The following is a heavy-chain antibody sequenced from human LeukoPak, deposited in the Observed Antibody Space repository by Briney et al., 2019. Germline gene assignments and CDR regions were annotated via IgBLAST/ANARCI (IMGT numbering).Heavy chain of an antibody. CDR1: GFTFSSYS. D-gene: IGHD6-13*01. Sequence: PGGSLRLSCAASGFTFSSYSMNWVRQAPGKGLEWVSSISSSSSYIYYTDSVKGRFTISRDNSKNTLYLQMNSLRSEDTAVYYCARPYIAGGYYFDCWGQGTLVTVSS. CDR3: ARPYIAGGYYFDC. CDR2: ISSSSSYI. J-gene: IGHJ4*02. V-gene: IGHV3-21*01.